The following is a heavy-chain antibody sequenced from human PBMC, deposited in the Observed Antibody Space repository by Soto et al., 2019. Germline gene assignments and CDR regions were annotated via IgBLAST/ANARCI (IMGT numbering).Heavy chain of an antibody. CDR3: ARGRIVASIHDAFEI. V-gene: IGHV1-18*01. Sequence: QGQLLQSGDKVKTPGASVRVSCRASGYPFTSYGISWVRQAPGQGLEWVAWISAYNGNRDIAQKFQGRVTMTLETSTGTAHMELGDLTSADTAVYYCARGRIVASIHDAFEIWGQGTNVTVSS. D-gene: IGHD5-12*01. CDR2: ISAYNGNR. J-gene: IGHJ3*02. CDR1: GYPFTSYG.